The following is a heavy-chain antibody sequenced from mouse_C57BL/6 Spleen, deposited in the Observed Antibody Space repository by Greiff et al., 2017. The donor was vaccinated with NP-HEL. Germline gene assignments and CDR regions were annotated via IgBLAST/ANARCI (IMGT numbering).Heavy chain of an antibody. V-gene: IGHV1-42*01. D-gene: IGHD2-4*01. CDR3: ARTYDYGPWFAY. J-gene: IGHJ3*01. CDR2: INPSTGGT. CDR1: GYSFTGYY. Sequence: VQLQQPGPELVKPGASVKISCKASGYSFTGYYMNWVKQSPEKSLEWIGEINPSTGGTTYNQKFKAKATLTVDKSSSTAYMQLKSLTSEDSAVYYCARTYDYGPWFAYWGQGTLVTVSA.